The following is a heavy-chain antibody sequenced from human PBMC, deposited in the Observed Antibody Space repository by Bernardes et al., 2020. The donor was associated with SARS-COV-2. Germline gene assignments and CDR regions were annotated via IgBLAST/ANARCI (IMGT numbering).Heavy chain of an antibody. J-gene: IGHJ6*02. CDR3: ARPEYSSSWYRYYYYYYGMDV. V-gene: IGHV4-39*01. CDR2: IYYSGST. Sequence: TLSLTCTVSGGSISSSSYYWGWIRQPPGKGLEWIGSIYYSGSTYYNPSLKSRVTISVDTSKNQFSLKLSSVTAADTAVYYCARPEYSSSWYRYYYYYYGMDVWGQGTTVTVSS. D-gene: IGHD6-13*01. CDR1: GGSISSSSYY.